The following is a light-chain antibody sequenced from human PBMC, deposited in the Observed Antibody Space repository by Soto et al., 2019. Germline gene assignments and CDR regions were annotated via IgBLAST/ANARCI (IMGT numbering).Light chain of an antibody. J-gene: IGKJ2*01. CDR3: QQYGSSPYT. CDR1: QSVSSSY. CDR2: GAS. Sequence: EIVLTQSPGTLSLSPGARATVSCRASQSVSSSYLAWYQPKPGQAPRLLIYGASSRATGIPARFSGSGSGTDFTLTISRLEPEEFAVYYCQQYGSSPYTFGQGTKVEIK. V-gene: IGKV3-20*01.